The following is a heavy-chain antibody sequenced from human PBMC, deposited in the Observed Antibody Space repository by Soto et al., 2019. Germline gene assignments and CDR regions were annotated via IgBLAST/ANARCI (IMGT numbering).Heavy chain of an antibody. D-gene: IGHD2-21*01. CDR3: ARDMNRNVVPYFDF. V-gene: IGHV1-69*06. CDR1: GGTFSNYV. J-gene: IGHJ4*02. CDR2: IIPISGAA. Sequence: ASVKVSCKASGGTFSNYVVNWVRQAPGQGLEWMGRIIPISGAANYAQKFQGRVTITADKSTSTSYMELSSLRSEDTDVYYCARDMNRNVVPYFDFWGQGTLVTVSS.